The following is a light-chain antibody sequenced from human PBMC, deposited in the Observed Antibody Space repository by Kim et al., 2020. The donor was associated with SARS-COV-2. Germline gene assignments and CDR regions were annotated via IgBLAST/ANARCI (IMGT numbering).Light chain of an antibody. CDR3: DQSRSRNT. Sequence: EVVLTQSPDFQSVTLMEKVTITCRASQSVGSTLHWYQQKSGQSPKLLIKNASQSVSGVPSRFSGSGSGTDFTLTINGLEAEDAATYYCDQSRSRNTFGQGTRLEIK. V-gene: IGKV6-21*01. J-gene: IGKJ5*01. CDR2: NAS. CDR1: QSVGST.